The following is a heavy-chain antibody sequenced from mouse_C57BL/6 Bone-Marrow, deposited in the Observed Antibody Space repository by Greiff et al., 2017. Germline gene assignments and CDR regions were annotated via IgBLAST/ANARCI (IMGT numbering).Heavy chain of an antibody. J-gene: IGHJ4*01. Sequence: QVHVKQPGAELVKPGASVKLSCKASGYTFTSYWMHRVKQRPGQGLEWIGMIHPNSGSTNYNEKFKSKATLTVDKSSSTAYMQLSSLTSEDSAVYYCARWLPYYYAMDYWGQGTSVTVSS. V-gene: IGHV1-64*01. CDR3: ARWLPYYYAMDY. CDR1: GYTFTSYW. D-gene: IGHD2-2*01. CDR2: IHPNSGST.